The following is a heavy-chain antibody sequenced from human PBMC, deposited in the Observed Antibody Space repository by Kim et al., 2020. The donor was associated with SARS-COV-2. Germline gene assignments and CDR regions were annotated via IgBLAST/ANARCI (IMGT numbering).Heavy chain of an antibody. V-gene: IGHV1-18*01. Sequence: ASVKVSCKASGYTFTSYGISWVQQAPGQGLEWMGWISAYNGNTNYAQKLQGRVTMTTDTSTSTAYMELRSLRSDDTAVYYCARDRPEGPGVVIMGNWFDPWGQGTLVTVSS. J-gene: IGHJ5*02. CDR3: ARDRPEGPGVVIMGNWFDP. D-gene: IGHD3-3*01. CDR1: GYTFTSYG. CDR2: ISAYNGNT.